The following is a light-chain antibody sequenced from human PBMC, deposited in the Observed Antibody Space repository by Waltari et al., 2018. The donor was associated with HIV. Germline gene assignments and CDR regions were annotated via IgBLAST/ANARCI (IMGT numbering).Light chain of an antibody. J-gene: IGKJ4*01. Sequence: DIVMTQSPDSLAVSLGARATVTCTSSRTVLYDRNYLAWYQQKPGQPPKVLIYWASTRAIGVPDRFSSSGSGTDFSLTISRVQADDVAIYYCQQYYTLRSTFGGGTKIEI. V-gene: IGKV4-1*01. CDR2: WAS. CDR1: RTVLYDRNY. CDR3: QQYYTLRST.